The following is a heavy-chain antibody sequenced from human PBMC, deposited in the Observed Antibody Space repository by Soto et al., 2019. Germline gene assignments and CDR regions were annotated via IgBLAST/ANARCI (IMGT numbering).Heavy chain of an antibody. CDR1: GFTFVDYG. CDR2: INWNGGST. J-gene: IGHJ4*02. V-gene: IGHV3-20*01. CDR3: ARRGSPHAAGTIVY. D-gene: IGHD6-19*01. Sequence: GGSMRLSCAASGFTFVDYGMRRVSQAPGKGLEWVSGINWNGGSTGYADSVKGRFTISRDNAKNSLYLQMNSLRAEDTALYHCARRGSPHAAGTIVYWGQGTLVTVSS.